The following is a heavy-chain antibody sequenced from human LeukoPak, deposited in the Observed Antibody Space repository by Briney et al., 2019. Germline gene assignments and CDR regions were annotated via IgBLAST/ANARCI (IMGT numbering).Heavy chain of an antibody. CDR3: ARGITSGPRRYDVRNFDY. J-gene: IGHJ4*02. Sequence: GGSLRLSCTASGFIFSTSWMTWVRQAPGKGLEWVANINLDGSEKYYVDSVKGRFTISRDNAKNSLYLQMNSLRAEDTAVYYCARGITSGPRRYDVRNFDYWGQGTPVTVSS. V-gene: IGHV3-7*01. CDR1: GFIFSTSW. CDR2: INLDGSEK. D-gene: IGHD3-3*01.